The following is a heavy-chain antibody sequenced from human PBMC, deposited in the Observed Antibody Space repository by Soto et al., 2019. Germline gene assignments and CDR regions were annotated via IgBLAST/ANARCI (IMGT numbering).Heavy chain of an antibody. CDR3: SRASHYCCSTSCSGYINWFDP. Sequence: SETLSLTCAVSGGSISSGGYSWSWIRQPPGKGLEWIGYIYHSGSTHYNPSLKSRVTISVDRSKNQFSLKLSSVTAADTAVYYCSRASHYCCSTSCSGYINWFDPWGQGTLVTVS. J-gene: IGHJ5*02. CDR2: IYHSGST. D-gene: IGHD2-2*01. V-gene: IGHV4-30-2*01. CDR1: GGSISSGGYS.